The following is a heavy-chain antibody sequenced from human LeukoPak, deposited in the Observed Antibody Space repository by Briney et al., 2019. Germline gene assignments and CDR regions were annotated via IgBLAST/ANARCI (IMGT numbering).Heavy chain of an antibody. D-gene: IGHD3-10*01. J-gene: IGHJ5*02. CDR1: GGSISSGDYY. Sequence: TSQTLSLTYTVSGGSISSGDYYWSWIRQPPGKGLEWIGYIYYSGSTYYNPSLKSRVTISVDTSKNQFSLKLSSVTAADTAVYYCARETNSGNWFDPWGQGTLVTVSS. V-gene: IGHV4-30-4*01. CDR3: ARETNSGNWFDP. CDR2: IYYSGST.